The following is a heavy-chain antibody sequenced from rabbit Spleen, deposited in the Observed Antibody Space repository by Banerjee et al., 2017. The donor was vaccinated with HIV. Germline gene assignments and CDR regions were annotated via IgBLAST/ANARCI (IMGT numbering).Heavy chain of an antibody. CDR1: GFDFSSYY. CDR3: VRDTWHFNL. V-gene: IGHV1S7*01. Sequence: QSLEESGGGLVQPGGSLTLSCKASGFDFSSYYMSWVRQTPGKGLEWIGYFDPVFGGTYYASWVNGQFTISSHNAQNTLYLQLDSLTAADTATYFCVRDTWHFNLWGPGTLVTVS. CDR2: FDPVFGGT. D-gene: IGHD3-1*01. J-gene: IGHJ4*01.